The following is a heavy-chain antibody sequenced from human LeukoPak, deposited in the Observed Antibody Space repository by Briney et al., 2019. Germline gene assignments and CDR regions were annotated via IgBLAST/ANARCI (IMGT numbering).Heavy chain of an antibody. V-gene: IGHV3-74*01. CDR3: ARGGLVGAFDY. D-gene: IGHD2-2*01. CDR2: IKNDALAA. CDR1: GFTLSNYW. Sequence: PGGSLRLSCATSGFTLSNYWMHWVRQVPGEGLVWVSHIKNDALAANYADSVKGRFNSSRDSAKNTLYLQMNNLRAEDTAVYYCARGGLVGAFDYWGQGTLVTVSS. J-gene: IGHJ4*02.